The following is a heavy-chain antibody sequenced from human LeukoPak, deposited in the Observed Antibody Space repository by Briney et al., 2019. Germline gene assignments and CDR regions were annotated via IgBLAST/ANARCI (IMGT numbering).Heavy chain of an antibody. D-gene: IGHD1-26*01. CDR2: IYHSGST. V-gene: IGHV4-4*02. J-gene: IGHJ4*02. Sequence: SETLSLTCAVSGGSISSSNWWSLVRQPPGKGLEWIGEIYHSGSTNYNPSLKSRVTISVDKSKNQFSLKLSSVTAADTAVYYCATLSIVGATLDYWGQGTLVTVSS. CDR3: ATLSIVGATLDY. CDR1: GGSISSSNW.